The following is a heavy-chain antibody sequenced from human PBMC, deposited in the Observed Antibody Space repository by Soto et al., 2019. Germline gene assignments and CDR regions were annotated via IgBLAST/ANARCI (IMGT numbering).Heavy chain of an antibody. CDR2: IYPGDSDT. Sequence: PGESLKISCKGSGYSFTSYWIGWVRQMPGKGLECMGIIYPGDSDTRYSPSFQGQVTISADKSISTAYLQWSSLKASDTAMYYCAGGGVRGVITRTRDYYGMDVWGQGITVTVSS. CDR1: GYSFTSYW. V-gene: IGHV5-51*01. J-gene: IGHJ6*02. D-gene: IGHD3-10*01. CDR3: AGGGVRGVITRTRDYYGMDV.